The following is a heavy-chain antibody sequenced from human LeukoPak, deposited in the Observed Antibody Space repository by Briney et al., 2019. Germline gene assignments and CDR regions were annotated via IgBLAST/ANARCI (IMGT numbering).Heavy chain of an antibody. D-gene: IGHD6-13*01. Sequence: GRSLRLSCAASGFTFSNYGIHWVRQAPGKGLEWVAVMWYDGTNKYYADAVKGRFTISRDNSKNTLYLQLNSLRAEDTAVYYCARDLGSSSWYDGGIDEIWGQGTLVTVSS. V-gene: IGHV3-33*01. CDR3: ARDLGSSSWYDGGIDEI. J-gene: IGHJ4*02. CDR1: GFTFSNYG. CDR2: MWYDGTNK.